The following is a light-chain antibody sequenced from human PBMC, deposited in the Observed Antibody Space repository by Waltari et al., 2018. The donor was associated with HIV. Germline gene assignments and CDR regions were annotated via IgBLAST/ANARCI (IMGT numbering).Light chain of an antibody. CDR2: EVS. Sequence: QSALTQPPSASGSPGPSVTIPCPGTSSAVDGNNYVFWYQHHPGKAPNLMIYEVSKRPSGVPDRFSGSKSGNTASLTVAGLQAEDEADYYCNSYAGSNNLVFGGGTKLTVL. J-gene: IGLJ2*01. V-gene: IGLV2-8*01. CDR3: NSYAGSNNLV. CDR1: SSAVDGNNY.